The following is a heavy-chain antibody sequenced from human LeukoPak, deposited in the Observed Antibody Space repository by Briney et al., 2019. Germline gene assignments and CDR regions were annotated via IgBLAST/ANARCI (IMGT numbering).Heavy chain of an antibody. D-gene: IGHD6-19*01. V-gene: IGHV4-59*08. CDR2: IYYSGST. CDR1: GGSISSYY. J-gene: IGHJ3*02. Sequence: PSETLSLTCTVSGGSISSYYWSWVRQPPGKGLEWIGYIYYSGSTNYNPSLKSRVTISVDTSKNQFSLKLSSVTAADTAVYYCARQEPIAVADAFDIWGQGTMVTVSS. CDR3: ARQEPIAVADAFDI.